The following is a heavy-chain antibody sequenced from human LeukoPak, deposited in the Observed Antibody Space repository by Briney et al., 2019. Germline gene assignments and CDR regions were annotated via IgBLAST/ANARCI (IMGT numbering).Heavy chain of an antibody. V-gene: IGHV1-18*01. Sequence: GASVTVSCKASGYTFTIYGISWVGQAPGQGLEWMGWISAYNGNTNYAQKLQGRVTMTTDTSTSTAYMELRSLRSDDTAVYYCARDPVGATTPIGLSWFDPWGQGTLVTVSS. CDR3: ARDPVGATTPIGLSWFDP. D-gene: IGHD1-26*01. CDR1: GYTFTIYG. CDR2: ISAYNGNT. J-gene: IGHJ5*02.